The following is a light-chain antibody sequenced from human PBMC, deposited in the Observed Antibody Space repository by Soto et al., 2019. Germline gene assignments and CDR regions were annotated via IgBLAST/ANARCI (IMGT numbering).Light chain of an antibody. J-gene: IGKJ1*01. CDR2: KSS. Sequence: DIQMTQSPSSLSASVGDRVTSSCRASESISIWLAWYQQKPGKAPNLLINKSSSLQSEVPSRFSGSGSGTECTLTITSLQGDDGRAYYCKQYKSASTFGQGTKVEIK. CDR3: KQYKSAST. CDR1: ESISIW. V-gene: IGKV1-5*03.